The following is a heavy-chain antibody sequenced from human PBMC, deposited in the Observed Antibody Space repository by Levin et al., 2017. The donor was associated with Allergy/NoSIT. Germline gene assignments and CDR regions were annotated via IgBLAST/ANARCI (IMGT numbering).Heavy chain of an antibody. V-gene: IGHV3-20*01. CDR1: GFTFDDYG. Sequence: GGSLRLSCAASGFTFDDYGMSWVRQAPGKGLEWVSGINWNGGSTGYADSVKGRPTISRDNAKNSLYLQMNSLRAEDTALYHCASHRITMNIHDGFDIWGQGTMVIVSS. J-gene: IGHJ3*02. CDR3: ASHRITMNIHDGFDI. CDR2: INWNGGST. D-gene: IGHD3-3*01.